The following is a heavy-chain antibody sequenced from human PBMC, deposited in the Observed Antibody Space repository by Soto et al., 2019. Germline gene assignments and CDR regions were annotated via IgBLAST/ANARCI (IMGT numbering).Heavy chain of an antibody. Sequence: QVQLVQSGAEVKKPGASVKVSCKASGYTFTSYGISWVRQAPGQGLEWMGWISAYNGNTNYAQKLQGRVTMTTDTSXXTAYMELRSLRSDGRAGYYCASSLLVGYGLEGDSDWGQGTLVTVSS. V-gene: IGHV1-18*01. CDR1: GYTFTSYG. J-gene: IGHJ4*02. D-gene: IGHD5-18*01. CDR2: ISAYNGNT. CDR3: ASSLLVGYGLEGDSD.